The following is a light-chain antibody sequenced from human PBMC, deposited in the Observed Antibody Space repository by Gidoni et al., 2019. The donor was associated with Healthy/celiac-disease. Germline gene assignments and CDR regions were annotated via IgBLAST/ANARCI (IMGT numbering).Light chain of an antibody. CDR1: SLRSYS. CDR3: NSRDSSGNHVI. V-gene: IGLV3-19*01. Sequence: SSELTQDPAVSVALGQTVRITCQGDSLRSYSVSWYQQKPGQAPVLVIYGKNNRPSGIPYRFAGASSGNTASLTITGAQAEDEADYYCNSRDSSGNHVIFGGGTKLTVL. J-gene: IGLJ2*01. CDR2: GKN.